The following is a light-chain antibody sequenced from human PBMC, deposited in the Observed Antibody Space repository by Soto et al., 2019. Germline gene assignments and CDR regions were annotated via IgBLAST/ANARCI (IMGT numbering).Light chain of an antibody. Sequence: EIVLTQSPGTLSLSPGETATLSCRASQSTNNYFLAWHQQRPGQAPRLLIFRASQRASGIPDRFRGSGSGTDFTLTITRLEPEDFAVYYCQQYTNAPRTFGQGTKVDIK. J-gene: IGKJ1*01. V-gene: IGKV3-20*01. CDR1: QSTNNYF. CDR2: RAS. CDR3: QQYTNAPRT.